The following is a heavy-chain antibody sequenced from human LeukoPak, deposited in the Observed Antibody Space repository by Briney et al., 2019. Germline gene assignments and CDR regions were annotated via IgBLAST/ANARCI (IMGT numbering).Heavy chain of an antibody. J-gene: IGHJ3*02. V-gene: IGHV3-21*01. CDR2: ISSSSYI. CDR3: AVIVGATRDGYGAFDI. Sequence: GGSLRLSCAASGVTFSTYSMNWVRQAPGKGLEWVSSISSSSYIYYADSVKGRFTISRDNAKNSLYLQMNSLRAKDTAVYYCAVIVGATRDGYGAFDIWGQGTMVTVSS. D-gene: IGHD1-26*01. CDR1: GVTFSTYS.